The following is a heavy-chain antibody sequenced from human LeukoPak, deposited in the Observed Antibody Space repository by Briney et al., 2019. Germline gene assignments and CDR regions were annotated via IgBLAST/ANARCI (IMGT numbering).Heavy chain of an antibody. CDR1: GGSISSYY. J-gene: IGHJ3*02. Sequence: SETLSLTCTISGGSISSYYWSWIRQPPGKGLEWIAYVHYSDSANYNPSLKSRVTISLDTSKNQVSLRLTSVTAADTAVYYCARDRRRDLLHAFDIWGQGTMVTVSS. D-gene: IGHD1-26*01. CDR2: VHYSDSA. CDR3: ARDRRRDLLHAFDI. V-gene: IGHV4-59*01.